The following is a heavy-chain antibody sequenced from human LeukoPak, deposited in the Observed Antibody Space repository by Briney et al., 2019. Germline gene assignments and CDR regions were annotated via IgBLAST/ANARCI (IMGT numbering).Heavy chain of an antibody. J-gene: IGHJ5*02. CDR3: ARHYGP. Sequence: SETLSLTCAVYGGSFSAYYWSWIRQSPGKGLEWIGEINHSGTTVYNPSLKSRVTLSVDTSKKQFSLKLNSVTAADTAVYYCARHYGPWGQGTLVTVSS. V-gene: IGHV4-34*01. D-gene: IGHD3-16*01. CDR2: INHSGTT. CDR1: GGSFSAYY.